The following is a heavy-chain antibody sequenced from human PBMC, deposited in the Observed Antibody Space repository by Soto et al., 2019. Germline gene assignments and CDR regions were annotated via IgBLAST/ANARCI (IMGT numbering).Heavy chain of an antibody. V-gene: IGHV3-66*01. J-gene: IGHJ5*01. Sequence: EVQLVESGGGLVQPGGSLRLSCAASGFTVSSTYMSWVRQAPGKGLEWVSVLYSGGNTYYADSVKGRFIISRDNSKNTLSLQINSLRAEDTAVYYCARDRGAQGGRAGWFDSWGQGTLVTVSS. CDR1: GFTVSSTY. D-gene: IGHD2-15*01. CDR3: ARDRGAQGGRAGWFDS. CDR2: LYSGGNT.